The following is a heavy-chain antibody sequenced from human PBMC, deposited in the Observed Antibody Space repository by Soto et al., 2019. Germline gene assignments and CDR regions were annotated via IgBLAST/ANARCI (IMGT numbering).Heavy chain of an antibody. CDR1: GGSISSYY. CDR2: IYYSGST. Sequence: PETVSLTCTVSGGSISSYYWSWIRQPPGKGLEWIGYIYYSGSTNYNPSLKSRVTISVDTSKNQFSLKLSSVTAADTAVYYCARGPHVGRFLEWLSYYYYGMDVWGQGTTVTVS. D-gene: IGHD3-3*01. V-gene: IGHV4-59*01. J-gene: IGHJ6*02. CDR3: ARGPHVGRFLEWLSYYYYGMDV.